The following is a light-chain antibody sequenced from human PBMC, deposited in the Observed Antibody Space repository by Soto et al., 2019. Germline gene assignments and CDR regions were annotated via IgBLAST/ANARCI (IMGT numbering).Light chain of an antibody. J-gene: IGKJ4*02. V-gene: IGKV1-9*01. Sequence: IQLTQSPSSLSASVGDRVTITCRASQGISSYLAWYQQKPAKAPKLLIYAASTLQSGVPSRFSGSGSGTAFTLTISSLQPEDFATYYCQQLNSYPFAFGGGTKVEIK. CDR3: QQLNSYPFA. CDR1: QGISSY. CDR2: AAS.